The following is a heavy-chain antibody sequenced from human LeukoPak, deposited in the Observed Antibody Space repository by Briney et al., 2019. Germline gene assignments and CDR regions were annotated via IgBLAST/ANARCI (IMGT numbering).Heavy chain of an antibody. Sequence: GGSLRLSCAASGFTFSNYWMSWVRQAPGKGLEWVANIKEDGSEKYYVDSVKGRFTISRDNAKNSLYLQMNSLRDEDTAVFYCARFRLMLDYYYDGMDLWGQGTPVTVSS. V-gene: IGHV3-7*04. CDR3: ARFRLMLDYYYDGMDL. CDR2: IKEDGSEK. CDR1: GFTFSNYW. D-gene: IGHD2-8*01. J-gene: IGHJ6*02.